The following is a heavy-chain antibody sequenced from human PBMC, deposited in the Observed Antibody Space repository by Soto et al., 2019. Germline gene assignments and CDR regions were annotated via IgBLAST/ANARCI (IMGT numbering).Heavy chain of an antibody. J-gene: IGHJ5*02. Sequence: QIQLVQSGAEVKKPGASVRVSCMTSGYIFTTSAMHWVRLAPGQRLEWLGWINTGNGNTQYSQNLQGRVTMTRDTSAKTAYMGRSSLRSEDTAVYYCARDRATGFGSVVRRNWLDPWGQGTLVTVSS. CDR1: GYIFTTSA. CDR3: ARDRATGFGSVVRRNWLDP. D-gene: IGHD2-15*01. V-gene: IGHV1-3*04. CDR2: INTGNGNT.